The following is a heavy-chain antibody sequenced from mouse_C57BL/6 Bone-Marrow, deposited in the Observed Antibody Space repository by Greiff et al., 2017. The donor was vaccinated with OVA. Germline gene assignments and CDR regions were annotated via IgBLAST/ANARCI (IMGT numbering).Heavy chain of an antibody. V-gene: IGHV1-19*01. D-gene: IGHD1-1*01. J-gene: IGHJ4*01. Sequence: VQLKQSVPVLVKPGASVKLSCKASGYTFTDYYMNWVKQSHGKSLEWIGVLNPSNGVTNYHHNFTGHATLTVDKSSSTAYMERNSRTSEDAEVYYCAREGDGSKAMDYWGQGTSVTVSS. CDR1: GYTFTDYY. CDR2: LNPSNGVT. CDR3: AREGDGSKAMDY.